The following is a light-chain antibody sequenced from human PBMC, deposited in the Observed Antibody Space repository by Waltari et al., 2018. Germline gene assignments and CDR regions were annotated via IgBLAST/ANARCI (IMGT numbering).Light chain of an antibody. CDR3: SMYMGSGVWV. CDR2: KGI. CDR1: LGSVFSAFY. J-gene: IGLJ3*02. Sequence: QTLVTQEPALSLSPGGTVTLTCSLSLGSVFSAFYPTWYQQTPGQPPRTLVYKGISRSSGVPDRFSGSILGNTAALTITGAQADDESDYYCSMYMGSGVWVFGGGTKLTVL. V-gene: IGLV8-61*01.